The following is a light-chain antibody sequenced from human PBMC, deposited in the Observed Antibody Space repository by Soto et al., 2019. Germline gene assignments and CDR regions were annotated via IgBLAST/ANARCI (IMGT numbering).Light chain of an antibody. J-gene: IGKJ1*01. V-gene: IGKV3-15*01. CDR1: PIGGAN. Sequence: EIVMTQSPAPLSVSPGVRDTLSCRASPIGGANLAWYQQKPGQAHRLLIYGACTRSAGISPRFSGGGPGTELTLPSSRLPSEELGGYYCQQYTYWPRTFGQGTKVGI. CDR2: GAC. CDR3: QQYTYWPRT.